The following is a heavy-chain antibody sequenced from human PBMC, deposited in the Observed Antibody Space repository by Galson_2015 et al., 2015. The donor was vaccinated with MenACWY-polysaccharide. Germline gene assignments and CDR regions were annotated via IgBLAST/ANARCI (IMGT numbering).Heavy chain of an antibody. CDR3: GRTYGDYFYGMDV. J-gene: IGHJ6*02. D-gene: IGHD4-17*01. Sequence: SVKVSCKASGGTLNNYAVVWVRQAPGQGLEWVGGVVPLLGTTTYAQKLQDRVTITADLYTSTAYMELINLRSGDTAVYYCGRTYGDYFYGMDVWGQGTTVTVSS. CDR2: VVPLLGTT. CDR1: GGTLNNYA. V-gene: IGHV1-69*10.